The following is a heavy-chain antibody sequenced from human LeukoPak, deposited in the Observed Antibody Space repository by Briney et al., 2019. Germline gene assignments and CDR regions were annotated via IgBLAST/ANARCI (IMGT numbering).Heavy chain of an antibody. Sequence: PGRSLRLPCAASGFSFSSYGFHWVRQAPGQGLEWVSAISYDGKNIHYADSVKGRFTISRDNSRNTVYLQMNSLRVEDTAVYYCAKTYSRESDYDFFFHYWGQGTRLTVSS. J-gene: IGHJ4*02. D-gene: IGHD5-12*01. CDR2: ISYDGKNI. CDR3: AKTYSRESDYDFFFHY. CDR1: GFSFSSYG. V-gene: IGHV3-33*06.